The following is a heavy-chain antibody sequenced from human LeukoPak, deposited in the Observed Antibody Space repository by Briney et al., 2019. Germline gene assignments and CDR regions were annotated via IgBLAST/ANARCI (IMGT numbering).Heavy chain of an antibody. CDR3: ATYDNWVAGDV. D-gene: IGHD1-20*01. CDR2: IKKDGSEE. Sequence: PGGTQRLFCAASEFTYSDYWMSWLRQATGKGPEWVANIKKDGSEEHYVDSVKGRFTVSRDNAKNSLFLQMNSLRVEDTAVYYCATYDNWVAGDVWGQGTTVSVS. CDR1: EFTYSDYW. J-gene: IGHJ6*02. V-gene: IGHV3-7*01.